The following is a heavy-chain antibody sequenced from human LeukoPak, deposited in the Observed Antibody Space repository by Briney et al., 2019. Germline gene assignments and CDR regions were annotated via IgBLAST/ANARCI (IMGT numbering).Heavy chain of an antibody. Sequence: PGGSLRLSCAASGFTFSSYGMHWVHQAPGKGLEWVAFIRYDGSNKYYADSVKGRFTISRDNSKNTLYLQMNSLRAEDTAVYYCAKAKDSSGYYRTAEYFQHWGQGTLVTVSS. CDR1: GFTFSSYG. CDR2: IRYDGSNK. CDR3: AKAKDSSGYYRTAEYFQH. V-gene: IGHV3-30*02. D-gene: IGHD3-22*01. J-gene: IGHJ1*01.